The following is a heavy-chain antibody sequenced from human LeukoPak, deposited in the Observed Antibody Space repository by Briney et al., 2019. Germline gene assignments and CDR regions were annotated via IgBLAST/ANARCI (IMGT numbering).Heavy chain of an antibody. CDR2: ISGSGRTI. D-gene: IGHD5-12*01. V-gene: IGHV3-48*03. CDR1: GFSLSNAW. CDR3: ARAIVATNIDY. J-gene: IGHJ4*02. Sequence: GGSLRLSCAASGFSLSNAWMSWVRQAPGKGLEWVSYISGSGRTIHQADSVKGRFTISRDNAKNSLYLQMNSLRAEDTAVYYCARAIVATNIDYWGQGTLVTVSS.